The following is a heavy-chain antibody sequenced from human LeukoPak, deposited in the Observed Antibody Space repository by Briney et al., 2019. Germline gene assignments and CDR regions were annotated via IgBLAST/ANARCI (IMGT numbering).Heavy chain of an antibody. CDR1: EFTFSHFA. Sequence: GRSLRLSCAVSEFTFSHFAMHWVRQAPGKGLEWVAVVSSHGNDGYYADSVKGRFTISRDNSKNTLYLQIDSLRAEDTTIYYCTRDAYNFNDFDYWGQGTLVTVSS. D-gene: IGHD5-24*01. CDR3: TRDAYNFNDFDY. V-gene: IGHV3-30*01. J-gene: IGHJ4*02. CDR2: VSSHGNDG.